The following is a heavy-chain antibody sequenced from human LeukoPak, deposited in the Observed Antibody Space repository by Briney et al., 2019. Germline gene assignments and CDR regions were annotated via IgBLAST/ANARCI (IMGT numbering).Heavy chain of an antibody. Sequence: GGSLGLSCAASGFTFSSYWMTWVRQAPGKGLEWVTNIKYDGSEKDYMDSVKGRFTISRDDAKNSLYLQMNSLRAEDTAAYYCARDIEAAGLFLDYWGQGTLVTVSS. D-gene: IGHD6-13*01. CDR3: ARDIEAAGLFLDY. CDR1: GFTFSSYW. CDR2: IKYDGSEK. J-gene: IGHJ4*02. V-gene: IGHV3-7*01.